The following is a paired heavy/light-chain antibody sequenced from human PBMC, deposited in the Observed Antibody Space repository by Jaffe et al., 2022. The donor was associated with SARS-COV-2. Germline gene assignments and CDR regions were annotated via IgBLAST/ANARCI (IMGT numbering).Heavy chain of an antibody. J-gene: IGHJ4*02. Sequence: QVQLVQSGAEVRKPGASMKVSCRASGYTFTDYYIHWVRQIPGQGLQWLGWINPYKGDTKYAQNFQGWVTLTRDTSISTAYMELSRLKSEDTAVYYCARITRDSSFDCWGQGTLLTVSS. CDR1: GYTFTDYY. CDR2: INPYKGDT. D-gene: IGHD2-15*01. V-gene: IGHV1-2*04. CDR3: ARITRDSSFDC.
Light chain of an antibody. Sequence: QSALTQPASVSGSPGQSITISCTGTSSDLGSYDLVSWYQQHPGKAPELMIYEGTKRPSGVSNRFSGSKSGNTASLTISGLQAEDEADYYCCSYAGGSTWVFGGGTKLTVL. CDR3: CSYAGGSTWV. CDR1: SSDLGSYDL. V-gene: IGLV2-23*01. J-gene: IGLJ3*02. CDR2: EGT.